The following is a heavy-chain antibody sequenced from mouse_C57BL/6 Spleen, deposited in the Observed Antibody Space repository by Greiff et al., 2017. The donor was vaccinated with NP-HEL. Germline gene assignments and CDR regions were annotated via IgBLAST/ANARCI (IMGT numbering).Heavy chain of an antibody. J-gene: IGHJ1*03. V-gene: IGHV1-15*01. CDR1: GYTFTDYE. CDR3: TRNPFTTVVAPHWYFDV. Sequence: VQLQQSGAELVRPGASVTLSCKASGYTFTDYEMHWVKQTPVHGLEWIGAIDPETGGTAYNQKFKGKAILTADKSSSTAYMELRSLTSEDSAVYYCTRNPFTTVVAPHWYFDVWGTGTTVTVSS. D-gene: IGHD1-1*01. CDR2: IDPETGGT.